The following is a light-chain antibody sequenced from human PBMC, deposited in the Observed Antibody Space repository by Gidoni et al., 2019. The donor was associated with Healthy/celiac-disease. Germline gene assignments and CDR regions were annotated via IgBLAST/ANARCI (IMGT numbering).Light chain of an antibody. J-gene: IGKJ5*01. CDR2: LGS. CDR3: MQALQTPIT. CDR1: QSLLHSNGYNY. Sequence: DIVMTQSPLSLPVTPGEPASISCRSSQSLLHSNGYNYLDCYLQKPGQSPQLLIYLGSNRASGVPDRFSGSGLGTEFTLKISRVEAEDVGVYYCMQALQTPITFGQGTRLEIK. V-gene: IGKV2-28*01.